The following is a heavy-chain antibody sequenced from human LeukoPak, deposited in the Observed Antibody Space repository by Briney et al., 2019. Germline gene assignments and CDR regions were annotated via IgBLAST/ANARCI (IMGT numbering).Heavy chain of an antibody. CDR2: ISGSGGST. CDR1: GFTFSSYG. D-gene: IGHD3-3*01. CDR3: ARGTDFWSGYSTKYNWFDP. J-gene: IGHJ5*02. V-gene: IGHV3-23*01. Sequence: GGSLTLSCAASGFTFSSYGMSWVRQAPGKGLEWDSAISGSGGSTYYADSVKGRFTISRDNSKNTLYLQMGSLRAEDMAVYYCARGTDFWSGYSTKYNWFDPWGQGTLVTVSS.